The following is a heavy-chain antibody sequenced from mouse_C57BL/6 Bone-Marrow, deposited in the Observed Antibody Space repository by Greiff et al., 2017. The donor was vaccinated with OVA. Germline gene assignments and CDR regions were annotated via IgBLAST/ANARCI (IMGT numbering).Heavy chain of an antibody. CDR2: IDPENGDT. V-gene: IGHV14-4*01. J-gene: IGHJ4*01. Sequence: VQLQQSGAELVRPGASVKLSCTASGFNIKDDYMHWVKQRPEQGLEWIGWIDPENGDTEYASKFQGKATITADTSSNTAYLQLSSLTSEDTAVYYFTLPYMITRAMDYWGQGTSVTVSS. CDR3: TLPYMITRAMDY. D-gene: IGHD2-4*01. CDR1: GFNIKDDY.